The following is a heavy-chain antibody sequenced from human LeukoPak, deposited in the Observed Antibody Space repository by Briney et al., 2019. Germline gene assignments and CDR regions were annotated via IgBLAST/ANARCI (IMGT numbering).Heavy chain of an antibody. Sequence: GGSLRLSCAASGFTFSDYYMSWIRQTPGKGLEWVSYISSSGSTIYYADSVKGRFTISRDNAKNSLYLQMNSLRAEGTAVYYCARAGEWELLHFDYWGQGTLVTVSS. CDR3: ARAGEWELLHFDY. D-gene: IGHD1-26*01. J-gene: IGHJ4*02. CDR1: GFTFSDYY. CDR2: ISSSGSTI. V-gene: IGHV3-11*01.